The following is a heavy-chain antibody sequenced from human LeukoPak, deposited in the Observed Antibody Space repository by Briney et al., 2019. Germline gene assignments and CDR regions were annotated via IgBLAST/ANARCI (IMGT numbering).Heavy chain of an antibody. CDR3: ATGQWLAIRNNWFDP. CDR2: FDPGDGET. Sequence: ASVKVSCKVSGYTLTELSMHWVRQAPGKGLEWMGGFDPGDGETIYAQKFQGRVTMTEDTSTDTAYMELSSLRSEDTAVYYCATGQWLAIRNNWFDPWGQGTLVTVSS. J-gene: IGHJ5*02. CDR1: GYTLTELS. D-gene: IGHD6-19*01. V-gene: IGHV1-24*01.